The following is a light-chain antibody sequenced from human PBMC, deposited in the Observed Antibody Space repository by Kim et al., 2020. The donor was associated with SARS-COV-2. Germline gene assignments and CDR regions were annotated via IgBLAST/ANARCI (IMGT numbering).Light chain of an antibody. J-gene: IGKJ1*01. CDR2: MAS. CDR3: QQYKDYSRT. CDR1: QSVRTS. V-gene: IGKV1-5*01. Sequence: DIQMHQIPSTLSASVGDTITITCRASQSVRTSLAWYQHKPGKAPHLLVYMASTSTGGVSSRFRGSGSETEFTLTIEGLQPDDFATYYCQQYKDYSRTFGQGTKVEIK.